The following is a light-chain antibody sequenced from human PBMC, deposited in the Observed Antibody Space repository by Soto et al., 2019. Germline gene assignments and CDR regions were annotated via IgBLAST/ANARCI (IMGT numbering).Light chain of an antibody. J-gene: IGKJ1*01. V-gene: IGKV1-39*01. Sequence: DIHMTHSPSSLSASLPYRFTINFRPSLPISHYFAWYQQKPGKAPNLLIYAASSLQSGVPSRFSGSGSGTDFTLTISSLQPEDSATYYCQQTNNSPPWTFGQGTKVDIK. CDR2: AAS. CDR3: QQTNNSPPWT. CDR1: LPISHY.